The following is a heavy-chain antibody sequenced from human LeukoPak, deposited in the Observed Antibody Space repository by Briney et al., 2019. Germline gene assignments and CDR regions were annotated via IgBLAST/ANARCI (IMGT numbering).Heavy chain of an antibody. V-gene: IGHV1-46*01. D-gene: IGHD3-10*01. J-gene: IGHJ5*02. Sequence: GASVKVSCKASGYTFTSYYMHWVRQAPGQGLEWMGIINPSGGSTSYAQKFQGRVTMTRNTSISTAYMELSSLRSEDTAVYYCARGVPYYYGSGSPYNWFDPWGQGTLVTVSS. CDR1: GYTFTSYY. CDR2: INPSGGST. CDR3: ARGVPYYYGSGSPYNWFDP.